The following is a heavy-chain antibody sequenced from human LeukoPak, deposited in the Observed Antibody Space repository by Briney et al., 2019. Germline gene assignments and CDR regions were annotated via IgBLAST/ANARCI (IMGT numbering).Heavy chain of an antibody. CDR3: ASGSERITMIVVGPWAFDI. V-gene: IGHV4-39*07. Sequence: SETLSLTCNVSGGSISSSSYYWGWIRQPPGKGLEWIGEINHSGSTNYNPSLKSRVTISVDTSKNQFSLKLSSVTAADTAVYYCASGSERITMIVVGPWAFDIWGQGTMVTVSS. D-gene: IGHD3-22*01. CDR1: GGSISSSSYY. J-gene: IGHJ3*02. CDR2: INHSGST.